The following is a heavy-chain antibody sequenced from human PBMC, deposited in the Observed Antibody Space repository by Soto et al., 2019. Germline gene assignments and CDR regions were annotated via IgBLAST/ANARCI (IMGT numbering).Heavy chain of an antibody. J-gene: IGHJ4*02. CDR3: ARAPEAPSILGVALPYFFDY. CDR1: GGSISSGTSY. Sequence: PSETXSLTWTVSGGSISSGTSYWSWIRQRPGKGLEWIGYIFYSGSFYYTPPLRGRVMILADTSKNQFTLRLSSVTAADTAVYYCARAPEAPSILGVALPYFFDYWGQGALVTVSS. D-gene: IGHD3-3*01. CDR2: IFYSGSF. V-gene: IGHV4-31*02.